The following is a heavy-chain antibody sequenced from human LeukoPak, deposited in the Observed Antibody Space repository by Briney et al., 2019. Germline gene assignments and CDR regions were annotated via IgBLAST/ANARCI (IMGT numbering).Heavy chain of an antibody. CDR3: ARDGPNSSGWYPIGGGYFDY. CDR1: GFTFDSYA. J-gene: IGHJ4*02. D-gene: IGHD6-19*01. CDR2: ISYDGSNK. Sequence: GGSLRLSCAASGFTFDSYAMNWVRQAPGKGLEWVAVISYDGSNKYYADSVKGRFTISRDNSKNTLYLQMNSLRAEDTAVYYCARDGPNSSGWYPIGGGYFDYWGQGTLVTVSS. V-gene: IGHV3-30-3*01.